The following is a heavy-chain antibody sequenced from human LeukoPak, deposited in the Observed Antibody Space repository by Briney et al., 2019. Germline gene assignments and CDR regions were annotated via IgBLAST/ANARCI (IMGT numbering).Heavy chain of an antibody. CDR3: ATGIYYCYGMDV. CDR2: ISSSSSYT. Sequence: PGGSLRLSCAASGFTFSDYYMSWIRQAPGKGLEWVSYISSSSSYTNYADSVKGRFTISRDNAKNSLYLEMNSLRAEDTAVYYCATGIYYCYGMDVWGKGTTVTVSS. J-gene: IGHJ6*04. V-gene: IGHV3-11*06. D-gene: IGHD1-1*01. CDR1: GFTFSDYY.